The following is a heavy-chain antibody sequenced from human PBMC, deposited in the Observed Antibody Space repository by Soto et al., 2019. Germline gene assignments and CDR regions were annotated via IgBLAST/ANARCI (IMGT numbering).Heavy chain of an antibody. CDR3: ARGIVRPYYFDY. Sequence: VPVEVCCESSRYTFTIYAIHLVRQATGQRLEWMGWINAGNGNTKYSQKFQGRVTITRDTSASTAYMELSSLRSDDAAVYYCARGIVRPYYFDYWGQGTLVTVSS. CDR1: RYTFTIYA. CDR2: INAGNGNT. D-gene: IGHD3-10*02. V-gene: IGHV1-3*01. J-gene: IGHJ4*02.